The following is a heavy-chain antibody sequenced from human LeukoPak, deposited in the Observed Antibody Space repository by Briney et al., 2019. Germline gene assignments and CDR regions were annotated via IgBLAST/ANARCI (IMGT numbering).Heavy chain of an antibody. D-gene: IGHD3-16*02. Sequence: PSETLSLTCTVSGGSISSSRYYWGWIRQPPGKGLEWIGSIYYSGSTYYNPSLKSRVTISVDTSKNQFSLKLSSVTAADTAVYYCARHRVYDNVWGSYRPFDYWGQGTLVTVSS. CDR2: IYYSGST. J-gene: IGHJ4*02. V-gene: IGHV4-39*01. CDR3: ARHRVYDNVWGSYRPFDY. CDR1: GGSISSSRYY.